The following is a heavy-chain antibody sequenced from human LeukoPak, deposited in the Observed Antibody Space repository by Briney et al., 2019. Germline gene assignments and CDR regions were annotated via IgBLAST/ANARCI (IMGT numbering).Heavy chain of an antibody. D-gene: IGHD3-16*02. CDR1: GFTFSSYG. CDR2: ISYDGSNK. J-gene: IGHJ4*02. CDR3: AKDPVDDYVWGSYRRSSNFDY. Sequence: GALRLSCAASGFTFSSYGMHWVRQAPGKGLEWVAVISYDGSNKYYADSVKGRFTISRDNSKNTLYLQMNSLRAEDTAVYYCAKDPVDDYVWGSYRRSSNFDYWGQGTLVTVSS. V-gene: IGHV3-30*18.